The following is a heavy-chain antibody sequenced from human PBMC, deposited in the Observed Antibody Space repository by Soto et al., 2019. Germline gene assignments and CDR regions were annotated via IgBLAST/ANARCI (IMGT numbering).Heavy chain of an antibody. Sequence: SETLSLTCTVSGGSISSYCWSWIRQPPGKGLEWIGYIYYSGSTNYNPSLKSRVTISVDTSKNQFSLKLSSVTAADTAVYYCAGSGSSPYYYYYGMDVWGQGTTVPSP. V-gene: IGHV4-59*01. CDR2: IYYSGST. CDR1: GGSISSYC. CDR3: AGSGSSPYYYYYGMDV. J-gene: IGHJ6*02. D-gene: IGHD3-10*01.